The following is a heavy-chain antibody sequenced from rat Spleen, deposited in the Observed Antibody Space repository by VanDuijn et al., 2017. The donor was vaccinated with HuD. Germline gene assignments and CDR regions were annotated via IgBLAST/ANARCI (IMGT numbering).Heavy chain of an antibody. CDR1: GFTFSNYH. CDR2: ISTGGGDT. Sequence: EVQLVESGGGLVQPGRSMKLSCAASGFTFSNYHMAWVRQAPTKGLEVVASISTGGGDTYYRDSVKGRFTISIAIAKSILFLEMDSLRSEDTATYYCARPTEGIAWFAYWGQGTLVTVSS. CDR3: ARPTEGIAWFAY. J-gene: IGHJ3*01. V-gene: IGHV5-25*01. D-gene: IGHD1-11*01.